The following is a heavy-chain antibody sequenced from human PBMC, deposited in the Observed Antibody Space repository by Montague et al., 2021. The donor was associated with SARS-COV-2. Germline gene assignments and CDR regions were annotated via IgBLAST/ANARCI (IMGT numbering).Heavy chain of an antibody. Sequence: SLRLSCAASGFTFSSYAVSWVRQTPGKGLEWVALIYNGGSSRYYADSVKGRFTISRDNSKNTLFLQMNSLRADDTAVYYCAKGLGARDLYYLDSWGQGTLVTVSS. CDR2: IYNGGSSR. J-gene: IGHJ4*02. D-gene: IGHD3/OR15-3a*01. CDR3: AKGLGARDLYYLDS. V-gene: IGHV3-23*03. CDR1: GFTFSSYA.